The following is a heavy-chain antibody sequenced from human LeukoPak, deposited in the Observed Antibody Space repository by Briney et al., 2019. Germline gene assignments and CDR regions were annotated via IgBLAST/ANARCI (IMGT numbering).Heavy chain of an antibody. CDR2: INSDGSST. V-gene: IGHV3-74*01. CDR3: ARAGYYYYMDV. CDR1: GFTFSSYW. Sequence: GGSLRLSCAASGFTFSSYWMHWVRQAPGKGLVWVSRINSDGSSTSYADSVKGRFTISRDNAKNTLYLQMNSPRAEDTAVYYCARAGYYYYMDVWGKGTTVTISS. J-gene: IGHJ6*03.